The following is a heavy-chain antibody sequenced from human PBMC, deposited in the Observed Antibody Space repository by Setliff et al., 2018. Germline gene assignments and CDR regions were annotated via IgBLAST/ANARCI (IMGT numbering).Heavy chain of an antibody. CDR2: TNPDGDEI. D-gene: IGHD3-22*01. V-gene: IGHV3-7*01. CDR1: GVTVNKPW. Sequence: GGSLRLSCAGSGVTVNKPWMSWVRQAPGKGLEWVALTNPDGDEIHYVDSVKGRFTISRDNAKNSLYLQMNSLRAEDTALYYCATLGHYYDRSGRGPNWFDPWGQGTLVTVS. CDR3: ATLGHYYDRSGRGPNWFDP. J-gene: IGHJ5*02.